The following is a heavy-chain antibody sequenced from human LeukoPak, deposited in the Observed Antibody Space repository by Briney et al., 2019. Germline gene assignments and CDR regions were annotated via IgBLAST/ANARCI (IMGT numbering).Heavy chain of an antibody. CDR2: IRYDGSNK. Sequence: PGGSLRLSCAAAGFTFSTYCIHWVRPAPGMGLEWVAFIRYDGSNKYYADSVKGRFTISRDNFMNTVYLQMNSLRPEDTAVYYCAKEGYSSGWYEDYWGQGTLVTVSS. CDR1: GFTFSTYC. D-gene: IGHD6-19*01. J-gene: IGHJ4*02. V-gene: IGHV3-30*02. CDR3: AKEGYSSGWYEDY.